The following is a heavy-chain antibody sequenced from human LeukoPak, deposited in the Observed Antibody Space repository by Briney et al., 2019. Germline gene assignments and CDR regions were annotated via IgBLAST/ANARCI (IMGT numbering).Heavy chain of an antibody. CDR1: GFTFSSYW. Sequence: GGSLRLSCAASGFTFSSYWMSWVRQAPGKGLEWVSAISGSGGSTYYADPVKGRFTISRDNSKNTLYLQMNSLRAEDTAVYYCARVLAGKVFDYWGQGTLVTVSS. V-gene: IGHV3-23*01. CDR3: ARVLAGKVFDY. D-gene: IGHD6-19*01. J-gene: IGHJ4*02. CDR2: ISGSGGST.